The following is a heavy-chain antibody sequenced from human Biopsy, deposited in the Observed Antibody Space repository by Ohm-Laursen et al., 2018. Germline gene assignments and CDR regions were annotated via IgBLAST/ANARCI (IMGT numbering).Heavy chain of an antibody. CDR1: GGSVSSGGFY. J-gene: IGHJ2*01. V-gene: IGHV4-31*01. D-gene: IGHD4-23*01. CDR3: ARRPYGGTRYWYFDL. Sequence: TLSLTCPVSGGSVSSGGFYWSWIRQHPGKGLERIGYIYYSGTTYYNPSLKSLVTISVDTSKNQFSLKLNSVTAADTAVYYCARRPYGGTRYWYFDLWGRGTLVTVSS. CDR2: IYYSGTT.